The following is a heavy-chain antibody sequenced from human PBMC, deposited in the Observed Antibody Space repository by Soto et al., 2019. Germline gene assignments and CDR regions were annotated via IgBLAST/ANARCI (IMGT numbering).Heavy chain of an antibody. CDR2: IKSKTDGGTP. CDR1: PFVYIAGR. J-gene: IGHJ4*01. CDR3: TSHSYFPLKLVRFDY. Sequence: RGAQRHSGAVAPFVYIAGRRNRLRQAPGKGQEWVGRIKSKTDGGTPDFAAPVRGRFAISRDDSKSMVYLQMNSLKTEDTAVYYCTSHSYFPLKLVRFDYWGLGTLVSVTA. D-gene: IGHD1-7*01. V-gene: IGHV3-15*07.